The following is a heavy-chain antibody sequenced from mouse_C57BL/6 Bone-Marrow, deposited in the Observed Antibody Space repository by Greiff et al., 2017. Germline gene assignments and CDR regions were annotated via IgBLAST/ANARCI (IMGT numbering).Heavy chain of an antibody. J-gene: IGHJ1*03. Sequence: DVTLVESGGDLVKPGGSLKLSCAASGFTFSSYGMSWVRQTPDKRLEWVATISSGGSYTYYPDSVTGRFTISRDNAKNTLYLQMSSRKAEDTAMYYCARLHWYFDVWGTGTTVTVSA. CDR1: GFTFSSYG. V-gene: IGHV5-6*02. CDR2: ISSGGSYT. CDR3: ARLHWYFDV.